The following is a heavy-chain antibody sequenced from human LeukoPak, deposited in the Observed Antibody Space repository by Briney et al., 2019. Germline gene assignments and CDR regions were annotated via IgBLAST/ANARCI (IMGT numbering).Heavy chain of an antibody. CDR2: IYPGDSDT. J-gene: IGHJ5*02. D-gene: IGHD5-18*01. CDR1: GYRFTSYW. V-gene: IGHV5-51*01. Sequence: GESLQISFKGSGYRFTSYWIGWGRRMPGKGVEWMGIIYPGDSDTRYSPSFQGQVTISADKSISTAYLQWSSLKASDTAMYYCASDYGYSYGSSSWGQGTLVTVSS. CDR3: ASDYGYSYGSSS.